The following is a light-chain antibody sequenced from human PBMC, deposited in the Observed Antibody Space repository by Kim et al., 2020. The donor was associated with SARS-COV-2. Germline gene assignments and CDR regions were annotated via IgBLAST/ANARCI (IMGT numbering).Light chain of an antibody. Sequence: SPGQTARISCSGDALPKQYASWYQQRPGLAPVMIIYKDTERPSGIPERFSGSSSGTTVTLIISGVQAEEEADYYCQSSDISATYVVFGGGTQLTVL. V-gene: IGLV3-25*01. J-gene: IGLJ2*01. CDR1: ALPKQY. CDR3: QSSDISATYVV. CDR2: KDT.